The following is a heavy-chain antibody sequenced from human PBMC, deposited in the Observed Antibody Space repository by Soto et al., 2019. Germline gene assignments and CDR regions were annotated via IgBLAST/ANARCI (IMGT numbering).Heavy chain of an antibody. J-gene: IGHJ2*01. D-gene: IGHD5-12*01. CDR3: ERGTQRWLQLCYFGL. CDR2: IIPIFGTV. Sequence: QVQLVQSGAEVKKPGSSVKVSCKASVGTFSNYPISWVRQAPGQGLEWMGGIIPIFGTVNYAQKFQGRVTITADESTSTAYMELSSLRPEDTAVYYGERGTQRWLQLCYFGLWGRGILVTVSS. CDR1: VGTFSNYP. V-gene: IGHV1-69*12.